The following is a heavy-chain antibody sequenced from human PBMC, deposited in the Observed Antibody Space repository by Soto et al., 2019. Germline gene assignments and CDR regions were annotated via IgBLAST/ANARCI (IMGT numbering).Heavy chain of an antibody. Sequence: SVKVSCKASAGTFSSYAISWVRQAPGQGLEWMGGIIPIFGTANYAQKFQGRVTITADESTSTAYMELSSLRSEDTAVYYCERDLFSKAPGPYWSHGTLVTVSS. V-gene: IGHV1-69*13. CDR1: AGTFSSYA. CDR2: IIPIFGTA. D-gene: IGHD2-2*01. J-gene: IGHJ4*01. CDR3: ERDLFSKAPGPY.